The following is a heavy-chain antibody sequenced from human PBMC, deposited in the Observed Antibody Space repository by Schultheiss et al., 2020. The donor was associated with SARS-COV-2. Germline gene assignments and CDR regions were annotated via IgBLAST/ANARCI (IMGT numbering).Heavy chain of an antibody. J-gene: IGHJ4*02. D-gene: IGHD3-16*02. CDR2: VQSGSDAGTT. V-gene: IGHV3-15*01. CDR1: GFTFRIAW. Sequence: GGSLRLSCAASGFTFRIAWLTWVRQAPGKGLEWVGRVQSGSDAGTTDYAAPVQGRFTISRDDSKNTLYLQMNSLKTEDTAVYYCTTDLPHMITFGGVIVRDYWGQGTLVTVSS. CDR3: TTDLPHMITFGGVIVRDY.